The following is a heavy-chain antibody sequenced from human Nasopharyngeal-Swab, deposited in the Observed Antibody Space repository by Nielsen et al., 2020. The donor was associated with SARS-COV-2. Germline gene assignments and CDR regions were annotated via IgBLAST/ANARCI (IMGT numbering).Heavy chain of an antibody. CDR3: AMVVVVPAAVAWFDP. Sequence: ASGKVSCKVSGFTYSELHIHWVRQAPGKGLEWMGGYDPEYGQTIYAQKCQGRVTMTEDSSTDTAYMELSSLRSEDTAVYYCAMVVVVPAAVAWFDPWGQGTLVTVSS. CDR1: GFTYSELH. V-gene: IGHV1-24*01. J-gene: IGHJ5*02. D-gene: IGHD2-2*01. CDR2: YDPEYGQT.